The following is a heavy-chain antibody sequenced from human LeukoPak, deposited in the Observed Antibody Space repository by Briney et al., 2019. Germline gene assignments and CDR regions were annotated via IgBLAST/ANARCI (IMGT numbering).Heavy chain of an antibody. J-gene: IGHJ4*02. CDR2: IYWNDDK. Sequence: SGPTLVKPTQTLTLTCTFSGFSLSTSGVGVGWIRQPPGKALEWLALIYWNDDKRYSPSLKSRLTITDDTSKNQVVLTMTNMDPVDTPTYSCAHRRGSGYGSERFDYWGQGTLVTVSS. V-gene: IGHV2-5*01. CDR3: AHRRGSGYGSERFDY. D-gene: IGHD3-10*01. CDR1: GFSLSTSGVG.